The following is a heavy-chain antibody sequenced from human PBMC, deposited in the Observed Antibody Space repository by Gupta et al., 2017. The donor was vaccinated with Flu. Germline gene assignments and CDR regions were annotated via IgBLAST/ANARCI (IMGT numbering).Heavy chain of an antibody. Sequence: EVQLVEPGGDLVQPGGSLGFPCATSGVTFMHWHMNWVRHVPGRGLEWISYMGSSGNRDYADAVRGRFTISRDNAKNSLYLQMNSLRDEDTAVYYCARDVDWAFHHWGQGTLVTVSS. CDR2: MGSSGNR. J-gene: IGHJ4*02. V-gene: IGHV3-48*03. D-gene: IGHD3-9*01. CDR3: ARDVDWAFHH. CDR1: GVTFMHWH.